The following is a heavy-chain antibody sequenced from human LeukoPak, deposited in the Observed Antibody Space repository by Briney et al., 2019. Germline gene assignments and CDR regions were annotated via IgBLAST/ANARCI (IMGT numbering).Heavy chain of an antibody. CDR2: VSYSGNT. V-gene: IGHV4-59*02. D-gene: IGHD7-27*01. CDR1: GGSVSSYQ. Sequence: PSGTLSLTCTVSGGSVSSYQWGWLRQPPGKGLEWIAYVSYSGNTNYNPSLRSRVTISIDTSKNQYCLRLSSVTAADTAVYYCTRWAALGRWDYWGQGTLVTVSS. J-gene: IGHJ4*02. CDR3: TRWAALGRWDY.